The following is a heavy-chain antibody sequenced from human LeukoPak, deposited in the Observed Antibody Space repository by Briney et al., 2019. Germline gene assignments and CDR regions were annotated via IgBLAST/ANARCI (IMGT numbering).Heavy chain of an antibody. CDR3: ASHVYGGYHDYYYYGMDV. J-gene: IGHJ6*02. CDR1: GYTFTGYY. CDR2: INPNSGGT. Sequence: ASVKVSCKASGYTFTGYYMHWVRQAPGQGLEWMGRINPNSGGTNYAQKFQGRVTMTRDTSISTAYMELSRLRSDDTAVYYCASHVYGGYHDYYYYGMDVWGQGTTVTVSS. D-gene: IGHD4-17*01. V-gene: IGHV1-2*06.